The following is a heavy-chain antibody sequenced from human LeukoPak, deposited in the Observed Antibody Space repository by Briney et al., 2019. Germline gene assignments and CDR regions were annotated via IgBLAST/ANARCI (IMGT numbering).Heavy chain of an antibody. CDR3: AIGVCGGDCYSHYYYYMDV. J-gene: IGHJ6*03. V-gene: IGHV1-2*02. CDR2: INPNSGGT. CDR1: GYTFTGYC. D-gene: IGHD2-21*02. Sequence: ASVKVSCKASGYTFTGYCMHWVRQAPGQGLEWMGWINPNSGGTNYAQKFQGRVTITADKSTSTAYMELSSLRSEDTAVYYCAIGVCGGDCYSHYYYYMDVWGKGTTVTVSS.